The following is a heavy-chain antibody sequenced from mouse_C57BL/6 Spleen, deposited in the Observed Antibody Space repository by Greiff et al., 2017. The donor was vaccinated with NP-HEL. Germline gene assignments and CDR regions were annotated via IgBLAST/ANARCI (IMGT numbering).Heavy chain of an antibody. Sequence: QVQLQQPGAELVMPGASVKLSCKASGYTFTSYWMHWVKQRPGQGLEWIGEIDPSDSYTNYNQKFKGKSTLTVDKSSSTAYMQLSSLTSEDSAVYYCAIIYYDYLYDYWGQSTTLTVSS. J-gene: IGHJ2*01. CDR2: IDPSDSYT. CDR1: GYTFTSYW. V-gene: IGHV1-69*01. D-gene: IGHD2-4*01. CDR3: AIIYYDYLYDY.